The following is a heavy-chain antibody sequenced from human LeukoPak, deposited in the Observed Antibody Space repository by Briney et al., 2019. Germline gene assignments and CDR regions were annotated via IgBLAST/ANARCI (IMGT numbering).Heavy chain of an antibody. J-gene: IGHJ4*02. D-gene: IGHD5-12*01. Sequence: GGSLRLSCAASGSTFSTYEMNWVRQAPGKGPEWVSYISAGGSTIYYADSVKGRFTVSRDNAKNSLYLQMNSLRAEDTAVYYCTRDRDILGGWLGLHFDYWGRGTLVTVSS. CDR1: GSTFSTYE. V-gene: IGHV3-48*03. CDR2: ISAGGSTI. CDR3: TRDRDILGGWLGLHFDY.